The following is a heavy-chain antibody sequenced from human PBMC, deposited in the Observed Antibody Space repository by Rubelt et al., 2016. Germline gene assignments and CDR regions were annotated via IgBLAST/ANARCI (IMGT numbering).Heavy chain of an antibody. Sequence: GGGLVKPGGSLRPSCAASGFTFSNYRMTWVRQAPGKGLEWVSSISSTSSYIYSADSVQGRFTISSDNAKNSLYLQMNSLRDDETAVYYCARTSSSSCDYWGQGTLVTVSS. CDR3: ARTSSSSCDY. D-gene: IGHD6-6*01. CDR2: ISSTSSYI. CDR1: GFTFSNYR. J-gene: IGHJ4*02. V-gene: IGHV3-21*01.